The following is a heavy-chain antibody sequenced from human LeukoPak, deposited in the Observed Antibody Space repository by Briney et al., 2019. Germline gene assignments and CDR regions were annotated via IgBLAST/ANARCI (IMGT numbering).Heavy chain of an antibody. D-gene: IGHD4-17*01. CDR2: IYSGGGT. Sequence: GGSLRLSCAASGFTVGTTYMCWVRQAPGKGLEWVSAIYSGGGTYYADSVKGRFIISRDNPKNAVYLQMSSLRAEDTAVYYCARELGDPGDSWGQGTLVTVSS. J-gene: IGHJ4*02. CDR3: ARELGDPGDS. CDR1: GFTVGTTY. V-gene: IGHV3-53*01.